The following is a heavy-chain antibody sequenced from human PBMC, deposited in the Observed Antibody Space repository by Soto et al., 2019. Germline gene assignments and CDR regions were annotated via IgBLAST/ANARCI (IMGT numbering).Heavy chain of an antibody. CDR1: GDSISAYY. J-gene: IGHJ4*02. D-gene: IGHD1-1*01. CDR3: ARGKDNSWRLDY. Sequence: SQTLSLTCTVSGDSISAYYWNWIRQTPGKGLEWIGHTYKTGNSVQNPSLKSRVTISVDTSRNQFSLNLNSLTAADTAVYYCARGKDNSWRLDYWGRGILVTVSS. CDR2: TYKTGNS. V-gene: IGHV4-59*08.